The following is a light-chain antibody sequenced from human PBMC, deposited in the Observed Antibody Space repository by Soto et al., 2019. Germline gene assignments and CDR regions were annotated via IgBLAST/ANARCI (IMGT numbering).Light chain of an antibody. CDR3: QQYNRNTWS. CDR2: GAS. CDR1: QSVGTW. V-gene: IGKV1-5*01. Sequence: DIQMTQSPSTLSASVGGRVTITCRASQSVGTWVAWYQQKPGKAPKLLIYGASNLESGVPSRFSGSGSGTEFTLTITTLHPADFATYFCQQYNRNTWSFGPGAKVDIK. J-gene: IGKJ1*01.